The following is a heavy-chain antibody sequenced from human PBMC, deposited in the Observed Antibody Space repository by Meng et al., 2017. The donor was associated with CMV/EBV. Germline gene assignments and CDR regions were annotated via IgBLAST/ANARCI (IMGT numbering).Heavy chain of an antibody. J-gene: IGHJ4*02. CDR1: GGSFSGYS. CDR3: ARGQRFRSFDY. Sequence: SETLSLTCAVSGGSFSGYSWSWIRQPPGKGLEWIGEINHSGSTNYNPSLKSRVTISVDTSKNQFSLKLSSVTAADTAVYYCARGQRFRSFDYWGQGTLVTVSS. V-gene: IGHV4-34*01. D-gene: IGHD5-24*01. CDR2: INHSGST.